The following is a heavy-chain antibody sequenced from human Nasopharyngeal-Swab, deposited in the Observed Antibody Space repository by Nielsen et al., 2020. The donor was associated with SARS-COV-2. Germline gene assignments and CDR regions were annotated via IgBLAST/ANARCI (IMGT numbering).Heavy chain of an antibody. CDR3: ARVDGYSYGYYYYYYGMDV. J-gene: IGHJ6*02. CDR2: ISSSSSYI. CDR1: GFTFSSYS. D-gene: IGHD5-18*01. Sequence: ASLELSWAGSGFTFSSYSMNWVRQAPGKGLEWVSSISSSSSYIYYADSVKGRFTISRDNAKNSLYLQMNSLRAEDTAVYYCARVDGYSYGYYYYYYGMDVWGQGTTVTVSS. V-gene: IGHV3-21*01.